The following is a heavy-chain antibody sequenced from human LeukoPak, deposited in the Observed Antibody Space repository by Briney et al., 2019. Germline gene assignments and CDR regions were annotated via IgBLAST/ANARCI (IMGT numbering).Heavy chain of an antibody. J-gene: IGHJ4*02. D-gene: IGHD1-1*01. Sequence: PGGPLRLSCAASGFTFDDYAMQWVRQAPGKGLEWVSGISWNSNTKGYADSVKGRFTISRDNAKHSLYLQMDSLRPEDTALYYCAKDIVGSAMTGIDYWGQGTLVTVSS. CDR1: GFTFDDYA. CDR3: AKDIVGSAMTGIDY. V-gene: IGHV3-9*01. CDR2: ISWNSNTK.